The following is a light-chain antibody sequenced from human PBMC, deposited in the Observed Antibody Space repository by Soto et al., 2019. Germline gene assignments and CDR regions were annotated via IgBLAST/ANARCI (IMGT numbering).Light chain of an antibody. CDR3: QQVYNYPLT. J-gene: IGKJ4*01. V-gene: IGKV1-9*01. CDR1: QAISTY. CDR2: AAS. Sequence: DIQLTQSPSFLSASVGDRVTITCRASQAISTYLAWYQQKPGRAPKLLIYAASTLESGVPSRFSGSGSGTEFTLAISNLQPEDFAGYFCQQVYNYPLTFGGGTKVDIK.